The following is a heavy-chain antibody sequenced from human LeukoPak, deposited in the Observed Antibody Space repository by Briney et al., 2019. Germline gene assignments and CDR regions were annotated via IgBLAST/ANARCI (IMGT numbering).Heavy chain of an antibody. J-gene: IGHJ4*01. V-gene: IGHV3-21*05. Sequence: GGSLRLSCAASGFTFSSYAMSWVRQTPGKGLESLAYISGSGSDIYYADSVKGRFTISRDNAKNSLYLQLNGLRPEDTALYYCSTEPRSLLYWGHGTLVTVSS. CDR3: STEPRSLLY. D-gene: IGHD4-17*01. CDR2: ISGSGSDI. CDR1: GFTFSSYA.